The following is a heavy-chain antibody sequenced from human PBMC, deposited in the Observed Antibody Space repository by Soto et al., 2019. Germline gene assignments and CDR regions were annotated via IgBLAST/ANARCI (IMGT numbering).Heavy chain of an antibody. CDR3: ARDWETTVVTSPYY. CDR1: GFTFSDYF. V-gene: IGHV3-11*05. Sequence: QVQLVESGGVLVKPGGSLRLSCAASGFTFSDYFISWLRQAPGKGLEWVSYISSSGFANYADSVKGRFTISRDNAKNSLYLQMDSLRAEDTAVYYCARDWETTVVTSPYYWGQGTLVTVSS. J-gene: IGHJ4*02. D-gene: IGHD4-17*01. CDR2: ISSSGFA.